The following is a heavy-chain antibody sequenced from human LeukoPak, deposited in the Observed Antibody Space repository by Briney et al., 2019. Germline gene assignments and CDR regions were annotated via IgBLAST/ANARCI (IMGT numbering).Heavy chain of an antibody. J-gene: IGHJ1*01. CDR2: IYYAGNN. CDR3: ARGRKDFQH. CDR1: GGSISSSDYY. D-gene: IGHD1-14*01. Sequence: SETLSLTCTVSGGSISSSDYYWAWIRQPPGKGLEWIGNIYYAGNNYYSPSLKSRVAISLDTSKNQFSLKLSSVTAADTAVYYCARGRKDFQHWGQGTLVTVSS. V-gene: IGHV4-39*01.